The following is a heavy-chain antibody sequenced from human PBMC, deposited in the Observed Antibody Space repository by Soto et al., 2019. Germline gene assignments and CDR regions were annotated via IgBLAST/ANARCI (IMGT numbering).Heavy chain of an antibody. J-gene: IGHJ4*02. D-gene: IGHD3-10*01. V-gene: IGHV1-2*04. CDR2: INPNSGGT. CDR3: ARDARGDEAPMDY. CDR1: GYTFTGYY. Sequence: EASVKVSCKASGYTFTGYYMHWVRQAPGQGLEWMGWINPNSGGTNYAQKFQGWVTMTRDTSISTAYMELSRLRSDDTAVYYCARDARGDEAPMDYWGQGPLVTVSS.